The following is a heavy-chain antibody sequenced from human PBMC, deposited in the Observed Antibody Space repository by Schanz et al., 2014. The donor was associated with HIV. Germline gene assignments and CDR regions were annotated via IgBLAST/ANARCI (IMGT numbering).Heavy chain of an antibody. J-gene: IGHJ4*02. V-gene: IGHV3-48*04. D-gene: IGHD6-13*01. CDR2: ISVSGNSI. Sequence: EGQLLESGGGLVQPGRSLRLSCAASGFSFSSYAMSWIRQAPGKGLQWISYISVSGNSIYYAESVKGRFTISRDNAKNSVYLQMNSLRVEDTAVYYCARRVWMLPDCWGQGTLVSVSS. CDR1: GFSFSSYA. CDR3: ARRVWMLPDC.